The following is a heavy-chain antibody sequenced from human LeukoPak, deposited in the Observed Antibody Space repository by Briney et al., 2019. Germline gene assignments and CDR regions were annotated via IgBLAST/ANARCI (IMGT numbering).Heavy chain of an antibody. J-gene: IGHJ6*02. CDR2: IKQDGSEK. CDR1: GFTFSTYW. Sequence: GGSLRLSCAASGFTFSTYWMSWVRQAPGKGLEWVANIKQDGSEKYYVDSVKGRFTISRDNAKNSLCPQMNSLRAEDTAVYYCARADHRDSSGFYGMDVWGQGTTVTVSS. V-gene: IGHV3-7*01. D-gene: IGHD6-19*01. CDR3: ARADHRDSSGFYGMDV.